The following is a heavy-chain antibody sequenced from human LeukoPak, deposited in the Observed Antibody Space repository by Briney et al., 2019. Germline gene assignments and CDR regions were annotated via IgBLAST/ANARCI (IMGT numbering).Heavy chain of an antibody. V-gene: IGHV3-7*01. D-gene: IGHD5-12*01. J-gene: IGHJ5*02. CDR3: AREVATILGNWFDP. CDR2: IKQDGSEK. Sequence: SGGSLRLSCAASGFTFSSYWMSWVRQAPGKGLEWVANIKQDGSEKYYVDSVKGRFTISRDNAKNSLYLQMNSLRAEDTAVYYCAREVATILGNWFDPWGQGTLVTVSS. CDR1: GFTFSSYW.